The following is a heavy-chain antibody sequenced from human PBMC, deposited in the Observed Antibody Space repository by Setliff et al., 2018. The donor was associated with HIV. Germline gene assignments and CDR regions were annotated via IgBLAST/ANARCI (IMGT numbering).Heavy chain of an antibody. CDR2: ITWNSDNI. Sequence: GGSLRLSCAASGFTFDDYAMHWVRQAPGKGLEWVSSITWNSDNIGYADSVKGRFTISRDNAKNSLYLQMNSLRAEDTAVYYCARDGYSYGFFDYWGQGTLVTVSS. V-gene: IGHV3-9*01. CDR1: GFTFDDYA. CDR3: ARDGYSYGFFDY. J-gene: IGHJ4*02. D-gene: IGHD5-18*01.